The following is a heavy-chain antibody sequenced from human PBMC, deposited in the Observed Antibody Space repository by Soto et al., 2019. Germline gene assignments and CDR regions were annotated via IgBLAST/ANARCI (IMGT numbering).Heavy chain of an antibody. CDR2: ISGSGGST. J-gene: IGHJ4*02. CDR3: AKVRGNSRELVY. Sequence: PGGSLRLSCAASVFTFSRYSLSWDRQAPGTGLEWVSAISGSGGSTYCAESVKGRFTIARDNSKNTLYLQMNSLRAEDTAVYYCAKVRGNSRELVYWGQGTLVTV. CDR1: VFTFSRYS. V-gene: IGHV3-23*01. D-gene: IGHD2-21*02.